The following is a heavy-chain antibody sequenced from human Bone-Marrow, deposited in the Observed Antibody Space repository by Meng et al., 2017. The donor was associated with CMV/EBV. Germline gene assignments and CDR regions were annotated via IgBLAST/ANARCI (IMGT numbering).Heavy chain of an antibody. J-gene: IGHJ6*02. CDR1: CYTFTSYG. D-gene: IGHD3-3*01. CDR2: ISAYNGNT. V-gene: IGHV1-18*01. CDR3: AREKEGITIFGVVIATYGMDV. Sequence: ASVKVSCKASCYTFTSYGISWVRQAPGQGLEWMGWISAYNGNTNYAQRLQGRVTMTTDTSTSTAYMELRSLRSDDTAVYYCAREKEGITIFGVVIATYGMDVWGQGTTVTVSS.